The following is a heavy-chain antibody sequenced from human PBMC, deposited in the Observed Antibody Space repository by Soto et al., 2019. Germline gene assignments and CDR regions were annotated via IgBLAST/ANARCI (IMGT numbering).Heavy chain of an antibody. CDR3: ARGIGYCSSTSCHVYYMDV. J-gene: IGHJ6*03. Sequence: RGSLRLSCTASGFTFSSYGMHGVRQAPGKGLEWVAVIWYDGSNKYYADSVKGRFTISRDNSKNTLYLQMNSLRAEDTAVYYCARGIGYCSSTSCHVYYMDVWGKGTTVTVSS. CDR2: IWYDGSNK. D-gene: IGHD2-2*01. CDR1: GFTFSSYG. V-gene: IGHV3-33*01.